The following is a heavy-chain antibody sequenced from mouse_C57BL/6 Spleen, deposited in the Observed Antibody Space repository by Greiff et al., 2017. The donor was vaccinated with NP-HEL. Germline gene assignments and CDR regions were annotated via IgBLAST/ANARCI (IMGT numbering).Heavy chain of an antibody. J-gene: IGHJ3*01. D-gene: IGHD3-2*02. Sequence: VQLQQSGPVLVKPGASVKMSCKASGYTFTDYYMNWVKQSHGKSLEWIGVINPYNGGTSYNQKFKGKATLTVDKSSSTAYMELNSLTSEDSAVYYCASDSSVLFAYWGQGTLVTVSA. CDR3: ASDSSVLFAY. CDR2: INPYNGGT. V-gene: IGHV1-19*01. CDR1: GYTFTDYY.